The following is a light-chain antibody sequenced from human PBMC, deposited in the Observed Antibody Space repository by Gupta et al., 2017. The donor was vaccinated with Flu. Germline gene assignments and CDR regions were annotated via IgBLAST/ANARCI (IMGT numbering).Light chain of an antibody. CDR3: AAWDDSLNGVV. CDR1: SSNIGSNT. Sequence: QSVLTPPTSASGTPGPRVTISCSGSSSNIGSNTVNWYQQLPGTAPKLLIYSNNQRPSGVPDRFSGSKSGTSASLAISGLQSEDEADYYCAAWDDSLNGVVFGGGTKLTVL. J-gene: IGLJ2*01. V-gene: IGLV1-44*01. CDR2: SNN.